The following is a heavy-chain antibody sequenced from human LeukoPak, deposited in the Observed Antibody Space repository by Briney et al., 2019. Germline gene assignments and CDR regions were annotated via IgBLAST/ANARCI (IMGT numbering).Heavy chain of an antibody. CDR1: GFTFSSYK. CDR2: ISSSSSYI. CDR3: ARDVEYYYFDY. V-gene: IGHV3-21*01. Sequence: TGESLRLSCAASGFTFSSYKMNWVRQAPGKGLEWVSSISSSSSYIYYADSVKGRFTLSRDNARNSQYLQMNSLRAEDTVVYYCARDVEYYYFDYWGQGTLVTVSS. J-gene: IGHJ4*02. D-gene: IGHD2/OR15-2a*01.